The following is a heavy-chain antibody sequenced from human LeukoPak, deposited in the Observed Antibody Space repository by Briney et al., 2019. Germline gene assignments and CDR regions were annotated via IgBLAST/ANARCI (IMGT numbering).Heavy chain of an antibody. V-gene: IGHV6-1*01. CDR1: GDSVSSNSAA. CDR3: ARGIAAAALGY. CDR2: TYYRSKWYN. D-gene: IGHD6-13*01. J-gene: IGHJ4*02. Sequence: SQTLSLTCAISGDSVSSNSAARNWIRQSPSRGLEWLGRTYYRSKWYNEHAVSVKSRITINPDTSKNQFSLQLNSVTPEDAAVYYCARGIAAAALGYWGQGTLVTVSS.